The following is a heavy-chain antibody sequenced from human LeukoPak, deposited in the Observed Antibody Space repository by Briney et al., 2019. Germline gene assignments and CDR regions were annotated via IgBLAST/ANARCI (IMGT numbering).Heavy chain of an antibody. Sequence: ASVKVSCKASGYTFTSYYMHWVRQASGQGLEWIGIINPSGGSTSYAQKFQGRVTMTRDTSTSTVYMELSSLRSEDTAVYYCAREYCSGGSCSLSWFDPWGQGTLVTVSS. CDR1: GYTFTSYY. D-gene: IGHD2-15*01. CDR2: INPSGGST. CDR3: AREYCSGGSCSLSWFDP. J-gene: IGHJ5*02. V-gene: IGHV1-46*01.